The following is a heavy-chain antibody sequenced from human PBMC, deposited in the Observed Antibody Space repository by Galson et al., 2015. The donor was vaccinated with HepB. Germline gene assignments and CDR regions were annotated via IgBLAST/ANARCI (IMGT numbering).Heavy chain of an antibody. CDR1: GFTFSDYY. CDR2: ISSSSSYT. CDR3: ARGSSSWYLG. V-gene: IGHV3-11*06. D-gene: IGHD6-13*01. J-gene: IGHJ4*02. Sequence: SLRLSCAASGFTFSDYYMSWIRQTPGKGLEWVSYISSSSSYTNYADSVKGRFTISRDNAKNSPYLQMNSLRAEDTAAYYCARGSSSWYLGWGQGTLVTVSS.